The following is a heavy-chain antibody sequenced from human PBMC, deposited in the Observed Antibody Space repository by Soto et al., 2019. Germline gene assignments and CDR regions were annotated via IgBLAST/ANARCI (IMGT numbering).Heavy chain of an antibody. V-gene: IGHV4-39*01. CDR2: SSYTGNT. CDR3: ARFSWYDGDSITHYYMDF. Sequence: LQESGPGLVKPSETLSLTCSVFGDSISSRSYYWAWIRRPPGMGLEWIASSSYTGNTYYNTSLTSRAARSGDTSSTQCSLKRSFVTAADTAVYYCARFSWYDGDSITHYYMDFWGNGATVTVSS. CDR1: GDSISSRSYY. D-gene: IGHD6-13*01. J-gene: IGHJ6*03.